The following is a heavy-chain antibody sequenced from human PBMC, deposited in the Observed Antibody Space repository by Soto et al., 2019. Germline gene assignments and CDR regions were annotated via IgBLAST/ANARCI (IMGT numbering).Heavy chain of an antibody. J-gene: IGHJ4*02. D-gene: IGHD3-9*01. Sequence: PSEILSLTCTVSGGSISSSSYYWGWIRQPPGKGLEWIGSIYYSGSTYYNPSLKSRVTISVDTSKNQFSLKLSSVTAADTAVYYCVRTGTDILTGYPGYWGQGTLVTVSS. V-gene: IGHV4-39*01. CDR3: VRTGTDILTGYPGY. CDR2: IYYSGST. CDR1: GGSISSSSYY.